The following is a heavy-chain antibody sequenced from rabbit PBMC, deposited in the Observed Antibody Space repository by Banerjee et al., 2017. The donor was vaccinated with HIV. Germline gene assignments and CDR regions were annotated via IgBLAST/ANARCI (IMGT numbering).Heavy chain of an antibody. CDR2: IDAGTSGTT. CDR1: GFSFNNNYH. V-gene: IGHV1S40*01. J-gene: IGHJ3*01. D-gene: IGHD6-1*01. Sequence: QSLEESGGDLVKPGASLTLTCTASGFSFNNNYHMCWVRQAPGKGLEWIACIDAGTSGTTYYANWAKGRFTFSKTSSTTVTLQMTSLTAADTATYFCARESGSAGAGYALWGQGTLVTVS. CDR3: ARESGSAGAGYAL.